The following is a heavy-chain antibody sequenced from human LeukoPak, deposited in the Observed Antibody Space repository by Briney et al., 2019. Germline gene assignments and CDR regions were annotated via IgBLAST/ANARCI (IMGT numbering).Heavy chain of an antibody. J-gene: IGHJ4*02. D-gene: IGHD2-2*01. CDR1: GGSFSGYY. V-gene: IGHV4-34*01. Sequence: SETLSLTCAVYGGSFSGYYWSWIRQPPGKGLEWIGEINHSGSTNYNPSLKSRVTISVDTSKNQFSLKLSSVTAADTAVYYCARGANDCSSTSCYDYRGQGTLVTVSS. CDR2: INHSGST. CDR3: ARGANDCSSTSCYDY.